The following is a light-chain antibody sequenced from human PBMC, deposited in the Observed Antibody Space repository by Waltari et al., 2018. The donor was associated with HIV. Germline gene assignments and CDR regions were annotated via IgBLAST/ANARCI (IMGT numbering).Light chain of an antibody. CDR1: SSAVGSYNI. CDR3: CSYAGTSMLV. J-gene: IGLJ3*02. CDR2: EVT. Sequence: QSALTQPASVSGSPGQSITISCTGTSSAVGSYNIFSWYQQHPGKAPKLMIYEVTKRPSGVSKRFSGSKSGNTASLTISGLQAEDEGDYHCCSYAGTSMLVFGGGTKLTVL. V-gene: IGLV2-23*02.